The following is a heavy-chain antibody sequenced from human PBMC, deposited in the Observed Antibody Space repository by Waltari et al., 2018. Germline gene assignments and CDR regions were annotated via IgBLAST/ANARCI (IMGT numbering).Heavy chain of an antibody. CDR2: ITADGSQK. Sequence: EVQLVESGGGVVQPGGSPRPSCVASEVTVSHPWMTWVRQAPGEGLEWVASITADGSQKYYVDSVMGRFTFSRDTAKNSLYLQMNSLRVEDTAVYYCTTGRLDYWGQGTLVTVSS. V-gene: IGHV3-7*01. J-gene: IGHJ4*02. CDR1: EVTVSHPW. CDR3: TTGRLDY.